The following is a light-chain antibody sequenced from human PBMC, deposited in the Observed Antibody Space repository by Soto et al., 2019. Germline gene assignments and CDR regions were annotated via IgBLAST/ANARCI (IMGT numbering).Light chain of an antibody. V-gene: IGLV2-14*01. Sequence: QSVLTQPASVSGSPGQSITISCTGTNSDVGGYDRVSWYQHHPGKAPKLLIFEVYNRPSGISDRFSGSKSGDMASLTISGLQAEDEADYYCISYIPSTTTHWVFGGGTQLTVL. CDR3: ISYIPSTTTHWV. CDR1: NSDVGGYDR. J-gene: IGLJ3*02. CDR2: EVY.